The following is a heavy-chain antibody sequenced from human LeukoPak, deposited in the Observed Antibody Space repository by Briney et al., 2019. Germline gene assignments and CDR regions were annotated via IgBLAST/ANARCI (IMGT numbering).Heavy chain of an antibody. CDR1: GGSISSSSYY. J-gene: IGHJ3*02. CDR3: ARRRYHILTGDDAFEI. D-gene: IGHD3-9*01. Sequence: PSETLSLTCTVSGGSISSSSYYWGWIRQPPGKGLEWIGSIYYSGSTYYNPSLKSRVTISVDTSKNQFSLKLSSVTAADTAVYYCARRRYHILTGDDAFEIWGQGAMVTVSS. CDR2: IYYSGST. V-gene: IGHV4-39*01.